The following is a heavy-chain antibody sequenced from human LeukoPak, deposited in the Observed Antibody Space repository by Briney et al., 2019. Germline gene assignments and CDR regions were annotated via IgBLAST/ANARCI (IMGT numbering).Heavy chain of an antibody. Sequence: SETLSLTCTVSGYSISSGYYWGWIRQPPGKGLEWIGSIYYSGSTFYNPSLKSRVTMSVDTSKNQFSLKLSSLTAADTAVYYCASRPLCTGGSCYLFDYWGQGTLVTVSP. CDR2: IYYSGST. D-gene: IGHD2-15*01. J-gene: IGHJ4*02. V-gene: IGHV4-38-2*02. CDR1: GYSISSGYY. CDR3: ASRPLCTGGSCYLFDY.